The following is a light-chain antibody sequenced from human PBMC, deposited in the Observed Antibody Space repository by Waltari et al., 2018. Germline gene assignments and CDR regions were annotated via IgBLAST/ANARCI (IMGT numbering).Light chain of an antibody. CDR2: GAS. Sequence: IQIAQSPSSLSASVGDRVTITCRASETIRKHLNWLQQKPGKAPKLLIYGASRLQSGVPSRFSGSGSGTDFSLTISSLQAEDFATYFCEQSYTTPWTFGGGTKVEIK. V-gene: IGKV1-39*01. J-gene: IGKJ4*01. CDR3: EQSYTTPWT. CDR1: ETIRKH.